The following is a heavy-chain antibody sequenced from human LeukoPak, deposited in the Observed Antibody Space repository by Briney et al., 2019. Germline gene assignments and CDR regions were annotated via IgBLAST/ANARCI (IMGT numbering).Heavy chain of an antibody. CDR2: IRYDGTNK. J-gene: IGHJ4*02. Sequence: PGGSLRLSCTASGFTFSIFGMHWVRQAPGKGLEWVAFIRYDGTNKYYADSVKGRFTISRDNSKNTLYLQMNSLRAEDTAVYYCARDSTYGSGSYLNYWGQGTLVTVSS. D-gene: IGHD3-10*01. CDR3: ARDSTYGSGSYLNY. V-gene: IGHV3-30*02. CDR1: GFTFSIFG.